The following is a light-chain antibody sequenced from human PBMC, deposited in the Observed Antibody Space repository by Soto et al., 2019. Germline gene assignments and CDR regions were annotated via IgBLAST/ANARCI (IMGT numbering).Light chain of an antibody. Sequence: AIQMTQSPSSLSASVGDRVTITCRASQGIRNDLGWYQQKAGRDHKLLIYGTSSLQSGVPSRFSGSGAGTDFTLSISSLQPEDFATYYCLQDHNYPLTFGQGTKVEIK. CDR2: GTS. J-gene: IGKJ1*01. CDR1: QGIRND. CDR3: LQDHNYPLT. V-gene: IGKV1-6*01.